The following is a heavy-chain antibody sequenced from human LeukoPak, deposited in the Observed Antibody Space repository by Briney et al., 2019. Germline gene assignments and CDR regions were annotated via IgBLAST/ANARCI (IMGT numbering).Heavy chain of an antibody. CDR1: GGSISSYY. J-gene: IGHJ6*03. Sequence: SETLSLTCTVSGGSISSYYWSWIRQPPGKGLEWIGYIYYSGSTNYNPSLKSRVTISIDTSKNQFSLKLSSVTAADTAVYYCARDLPYYYYMDVWGKGTTVTISS. CDR2: IYYSGST. CDR3: ARDLPYYYYMDV. V-gene: IGHV4-59*12.